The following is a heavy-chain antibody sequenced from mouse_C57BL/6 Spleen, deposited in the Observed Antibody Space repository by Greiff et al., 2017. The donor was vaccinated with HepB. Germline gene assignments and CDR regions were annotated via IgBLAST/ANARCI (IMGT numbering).Heavy chain of an antibody. Sequence: QVQLQQPGAELVKPGASVKLSCKASGYTFTSYWMHWVKQRPGRGLEWIGRIDPNSGGTKYNEKFKSKATLTVDKPSSTAYMQLSSLTSEDSAVYYCARRIPSYYYGSSPYAMDYWGQGTSVTVSS. CDR1: GYTFTSYW. D-gene: IGHD1-1*01. CDR3: ARRIPSYYYGSSPYAMDY. J-gene: IGHJ4*01. V-gene: IGHV1-72*01. CDR2: IDPNSGGT.